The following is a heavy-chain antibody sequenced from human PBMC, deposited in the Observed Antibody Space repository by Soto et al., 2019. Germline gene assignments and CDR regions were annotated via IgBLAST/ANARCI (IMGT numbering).Heavy chain of an antibody. CDR3: AKVSPEINWNDFDY. D-gene: IGHD1-1*01. CDR1: GFTFSSYW. V-gene: IGHV3-23*01. Sequence: GGSLRLSCAASGFTFSSYWMHWVRRAPGKGLEWVSAISGSGGSTYYADSVKGRFTISRDNSKNTLYLQMNSLRAEDTAVYYCAKVSPEINWNDFDYWGQGTPVTVSS. CDR2: ISGSGGST. J-gene: IGHJ4*02.